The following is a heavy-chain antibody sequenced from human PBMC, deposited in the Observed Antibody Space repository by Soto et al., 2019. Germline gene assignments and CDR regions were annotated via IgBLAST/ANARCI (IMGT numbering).Heavy chain of an antibody. CDR1: GYTFTGYY. D-gene: IGHD6-19*01. V-gene: IGHV1-2*04. CDR3: ARQWAAVAGTGELDY. Sequence: ASVKVSCKASGYTFTGYYMHWVRQAPGQGLEWMGWINPNSGGTNYAQKFQGWATMTRDTSISTAYMELSRLRSGDTAVYYCARQWAAVAGTGELDYWGQGTLVTVSS. CDR2: INPNSGGT. J-gene: IGHJ4*02.